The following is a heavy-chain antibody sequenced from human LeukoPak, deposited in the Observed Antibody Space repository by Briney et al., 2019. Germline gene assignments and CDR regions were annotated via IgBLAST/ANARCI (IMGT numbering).Heavy chain of an antibody. CDR1: GFTVSTNY. CDR3: ARVGDHFHWYLDL. D-gene: IGHD3-3*02. CDR2: LYSGSST. V-gene: IGHV3-53*01. Sequence: GGSLRLSCAASGFTVSTNYMNWVRQAPGKGLEWVSILYSGSSTYYAESVDGRFTISRDSSKNTLFLQMNDLRAEDTAVYYCARVGDHFHWYLDLWGRGTLVTVSS. J-gene: IGHJ2*01.